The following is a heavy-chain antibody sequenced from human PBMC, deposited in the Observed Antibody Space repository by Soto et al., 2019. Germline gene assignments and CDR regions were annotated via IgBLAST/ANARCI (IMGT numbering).Heavy chain of an antibody. CDR2: IKSKTDGGTT. CDR3: ATGGITVIQAAHDAFDI. CDR1: GFTFSNAW. J-gene: IGHJ3*02. D-gene: IGHD3-22*01. Sequence: PGGSLRLSCAASGFTFSNAWMSWVRQAPGKGLEWVGRIKSKTDGGTTDYAAPVKGRFTISRDDSKNTLYLQMNSLKTEDTAVYYCATGGITVIQAAHDAFDIWGQGXMVTVPS. V-gene: IGHV3-15*01.